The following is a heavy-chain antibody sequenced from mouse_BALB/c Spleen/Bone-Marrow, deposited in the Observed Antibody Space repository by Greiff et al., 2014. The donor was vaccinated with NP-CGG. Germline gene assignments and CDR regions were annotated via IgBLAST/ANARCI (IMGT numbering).Heavy chain of an antibody. Sequence: VQLVESGAELVRPGTSVKVSCKASGYAFTNYLIEWVKQRPGQGLEWIGMINPGSGGTNYNEKFKGKATLTAGKSSSTAYMQLSSLTSDDSAVYFCARRDGSYFDYWGQGTTLTVSS. D-gene: IGHD3-3*01. J-gene: IGHJ2*01. CDR1: GYAFTNYL. CDR2: INPGSGGT. CDR3: ARRDGSYFDY. V-gene: IGHV1-54*01.